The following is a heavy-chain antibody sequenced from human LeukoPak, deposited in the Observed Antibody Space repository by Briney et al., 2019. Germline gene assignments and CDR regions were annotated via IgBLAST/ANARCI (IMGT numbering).Heavy chain of an antibody. Sequence: GGSLRLSCAASGFTFSSYAMHWVRQAPGKGLEYVSAISSNGGSTYYANSVKGRFTISRDNPKNTLYLQMGSLRAEDMAVYYCARAYGDYVDDAFDIWGQGTMVTVSS. CDR2: ISSNGGST. J-gene: IGHJ3*02. CDR3: ARAYGDYVDDAFDI. D-gene: IGHD4-17*01. V-gene: IGHV3-64*01. CDR1: GFTFSSYA.